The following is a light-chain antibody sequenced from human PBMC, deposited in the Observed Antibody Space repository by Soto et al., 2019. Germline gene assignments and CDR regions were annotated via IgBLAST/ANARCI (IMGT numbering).Light chain of an antibody. V-gene: IGKV2-28*01. J-gene: IGKJ1*01. CDR2: FGS. Sequence: DIVMTQSPLALTVTPGEPASISCSSSQSLLQSNGYNYFDWYLQKPGQSPQLLIFFGSYRASGVPDRFSGSGSGTDFTLKIRSVEAEDVGIYYWMQSQPTPPTFGQGTRVEIK. CDR1: QSLLQSNGYNY. CDR3: MQSQPTPPT.